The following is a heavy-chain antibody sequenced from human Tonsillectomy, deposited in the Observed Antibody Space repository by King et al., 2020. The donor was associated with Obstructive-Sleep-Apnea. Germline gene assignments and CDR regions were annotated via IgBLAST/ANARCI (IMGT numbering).Heavy chain of an antibody. CDR2: ISAYNGNT. Sequence: VQLVQSGAEVKKPGASVKVFCKASGYTFTSYGISWVRQAPGQGLEWMGWISAYNGNTNYAQKLQGRVTMTTDTSTGTAYMELRSLRSDDTAVYYCASGHTYSSGWYAGDYYYYGMDVWGQGTTVTVSS. CDR3: ASGHTYSSGWYAGDYYYYGMDV. J-gene: IGHJ6*02. V-gene: IGHV1-18*04. D-gene: IGHD6-19*01. CDR1: GYTFTSYG.